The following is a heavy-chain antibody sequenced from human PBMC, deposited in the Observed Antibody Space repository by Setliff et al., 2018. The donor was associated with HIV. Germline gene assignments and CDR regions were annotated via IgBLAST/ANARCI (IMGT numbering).Heavy chain of an antibody. CDR1: GVIFNNLW. Sequence: PGESLKISCAASGVIFNNLWMHWVRQVPGKGLVWVSYISSSSSTIYYADSVKGRFTISRDNAKNTLYMQMNSLRAEDTAVYYCARPYTVWVYGMDVWGQGTTVTVSS. J-gene: IGHJ6*02. CDR2: ISSSSSTI. CDR3: ARPYTVWVYGMDV. V-gene: IGHV3-48*04. D-gene: IGHD2-8*01.